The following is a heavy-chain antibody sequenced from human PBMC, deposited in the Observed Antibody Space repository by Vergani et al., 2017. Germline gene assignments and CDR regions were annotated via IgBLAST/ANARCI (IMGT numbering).Heavy chain of an antibody. CDR3: ARGRVKGIVVVPAWVGPAFDI. Sequence: QVQLQQWGAGLLKPSETLSLTCAVYGGSFSGYYWSWIRQPPGKGLEWIGEINHSGSTNYHPSLKSRVTISVDTSKNQFSLKLSSVTAADTAVYYCARGRVKGIVVVPAWVGPAFDIWGQGTMVTVSS. CDR2: INHSGST. J-gene: IGHJ3*02. V-gene: IGHV4-34*01. D-gene: IGHD2-2*01. CDR1: GGSFSGYY.